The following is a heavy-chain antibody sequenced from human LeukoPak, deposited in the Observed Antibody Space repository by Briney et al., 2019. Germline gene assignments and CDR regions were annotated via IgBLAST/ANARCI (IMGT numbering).Heavy chain of an antibody. CDR3: ASNSGSYFGYPETFDH. V-gene: IGHV3-7*01. J-gene: IGHJ4*02. Sequence: PGGSLRLSCAGSGFNFSSYWMSWVRQAPGKGLEWVANIKQDGSEKNYVDSVKGRFTISRDNAKNSLYLQMNSLRAEDTAVYYCASNSGSYFGYPETFDHWGQGTLVTVSS. D-gene: IGHD1-26*01. CDR2: IKQDGSEK. CDR1: GFNFSSYW.